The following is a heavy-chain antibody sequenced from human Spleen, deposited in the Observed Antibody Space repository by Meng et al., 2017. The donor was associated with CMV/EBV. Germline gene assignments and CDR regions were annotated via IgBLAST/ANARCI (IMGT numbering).Heavy chain of an antibody. CDR2: INPNSGGT. V-gene: IGHV1-2*02. CDR1: GYTFTGYY. Sequence: ASVKVSCKASGYTFTGYYMHWVRQAPGQGLEWMGWINPNSGGTNYAQKFQGRVTMTRDTSRSTAYMELSRLRSDDTAVYYCAGLGGSFDYFDSWGQGTLVTVSS. CDR3: AGLGGSFDYFDS. J-gene: IGHJ4*02. D-gene: IGHD3-10*01.